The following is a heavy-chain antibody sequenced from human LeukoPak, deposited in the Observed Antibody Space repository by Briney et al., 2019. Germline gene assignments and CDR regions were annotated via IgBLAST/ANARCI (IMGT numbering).Heavy chain of an antibody. Sequence: PSETLSLTCTVSGGSISSYYWSWIRQPPGEGLEWIGYIYYSGSTNYNPSLKSRVTISVDTSKNQFSLKLSSVTAADTAVYYCARLDYYDSSGSLGYFQHWGQGTLVTVSS. J-gene: IGHJ1*01. CDR2: IYYSGST. CDR3: ARLDYYDSSGSLGYFQH. D-gene: IGHD3-22*01. CDR1: GGSISSYY. V-gene: IGHV4-59*08.